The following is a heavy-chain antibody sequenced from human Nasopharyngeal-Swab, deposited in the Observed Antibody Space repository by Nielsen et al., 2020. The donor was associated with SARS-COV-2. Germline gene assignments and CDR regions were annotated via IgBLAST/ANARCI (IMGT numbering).Heavy chain of an antibody. V-gene: IGHV3-73*01. J-gene: IGHJ4*02. CDR3: TTDYYFDY. CDR2: IGDKDHNYAT. Sequence: GGSLRLSCAASGFIFSGSAMHWVRQASGKGLEWVGRIGDKDHNYATTYGAAVKGRFTISRDDSNNTAYLQMDSLKTEDTALYYCTTDYYFDYWGQGTLVTVSS. CDR1: GFIFSGSA.